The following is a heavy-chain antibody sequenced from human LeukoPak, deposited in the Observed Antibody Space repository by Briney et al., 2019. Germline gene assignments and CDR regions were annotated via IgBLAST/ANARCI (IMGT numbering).Heavy chain of an antibody. CDR2: IKQDGSEK. Sequence: GGSLRLSCAASGFTFSSYWMSWVRQAPGKGLEWVANIKQDGSEKYYVDSVKGRFTISRDNSKNTLYLQMNSLRAEDTAMYYCAKAVLTGYYAGFDYWGQGTLVTVSS. D-gene: IGHD3-9*01. V-gene: IGHV3-7*01. CDR3: AKAVLTGYYAGFDY. J-gene: IGHJ4*02. CDR1: GFTFSSYW.